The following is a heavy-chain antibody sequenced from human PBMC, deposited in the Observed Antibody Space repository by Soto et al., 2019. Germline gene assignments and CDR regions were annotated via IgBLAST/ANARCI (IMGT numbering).Heavy chain of an antibody. Sequence: RYTVSAGTMSPKRCLGCWIRQPPGKGLEWIASIKYSGTTFYNPSLKSRVTLSVDTSKNQFALKLSSVTAAETAVYYCARHGITGSYYDAFDIWGQGTMVT. CDR2: IKYSGTT. CDR3: ARHGITGSYYDAFDI. V-gene: IGHV4-39*01. D-gene: IGHD1-26*01. CDR1: AGTMSPKRCL. J-gene: IGHJ3*02.